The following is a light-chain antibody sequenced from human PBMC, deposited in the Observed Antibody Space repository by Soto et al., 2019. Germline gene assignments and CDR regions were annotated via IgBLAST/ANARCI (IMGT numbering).Light chain of an antibody. V-gene: IGKV3-20*01. Sequence: EIVLTQSPGTLSLSPEERATLSCRASQSVSSSYLAWYQQKPGQALSVLIYHASSRATGIPDRFSGSGSGTDFALTISRLAPEGCAVYYCQQFGSSLYTFGQRNKLEI. CDR2: HAS. J-gene: IGKJ2*01. CDR3: QQFGSSLYT. CDR1: QSVSSSY.